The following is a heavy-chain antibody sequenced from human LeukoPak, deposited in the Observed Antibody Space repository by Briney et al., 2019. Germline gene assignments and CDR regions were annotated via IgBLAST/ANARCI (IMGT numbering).Heavy chain of an antibody. J-gene: IGHJ4*02. D-gene: IGHD3-22*01. CDR3: ARGFPAMTHYDSSGYYWNY. CDR1: GYTFTSYY. Sequence: ASVKVSCKASGYTFTSYYMHWVRQAPGQGLEWMGIINPSGGSTSCAQKFQGRVTMTRDTSTSTVYMELSSLRSEDTAVYYCARGFPAMTHYDSSGYYWNYWGQGTLVTVSS. V-gene: IGHV1-46*01. CDR2: INPSGGST.